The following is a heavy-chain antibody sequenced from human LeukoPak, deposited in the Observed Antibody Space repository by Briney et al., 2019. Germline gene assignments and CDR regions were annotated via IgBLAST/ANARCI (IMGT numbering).Heavy chain of an antibody. D-gene: IGHD5-12*01. V-gene: IGHV3-21*01. CDR3: ARGPQYGGYDFFDY. CDR1: GFTFSSYW. Sequence: GGSLRLSCAASGFTFSSYWMSWVRQAPGKGLEWVSSISSSSSYIYYADSVKGRFTISRDNAKNSLYLQMNSLRAEDTAVYYCARGPQYGGYDFFDYWGQGTLVTVSS. J-gene: IGHJ4*02. CDR2: ISSSSSYI.